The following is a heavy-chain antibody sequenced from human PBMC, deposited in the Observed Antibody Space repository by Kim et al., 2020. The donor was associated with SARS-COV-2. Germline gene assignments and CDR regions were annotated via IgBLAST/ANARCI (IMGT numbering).Heavy chain of an antibody. V-gene: IGHV3-9*01. D-gene: IGHD3-10*01. J-gene: IGHJ4*02. CDR3: AKDRLSRFGSWGFHY. Sequence: DSANGRFTISRDNDKNPLYLQMNSLRAEYTALYYCAKDRLSRFGSWGFHYWGQGTLVTVSS.